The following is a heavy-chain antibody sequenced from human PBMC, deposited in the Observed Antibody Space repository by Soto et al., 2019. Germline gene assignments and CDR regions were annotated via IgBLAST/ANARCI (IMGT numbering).Heavy chain of an antibody. V-gene: IGHV3-23*01. Sequence: GGSLRLSCVDSGFAFIKHAMSWVRRAPGKGLEWVSAISGSDGSTYYADSVKGRFTISRDNSKNTLYLQMNSLRAEDTAVYYCAKDSRVTMVRGVIIPPGYWGQGT. D-gene: IGHD3-10*01. J-gene: IGHJ4*02. CDR1: GFAFIKHA. CDR2: ISGSDGST. CDR3: AKDSRVTMVRGVIIPPGY.